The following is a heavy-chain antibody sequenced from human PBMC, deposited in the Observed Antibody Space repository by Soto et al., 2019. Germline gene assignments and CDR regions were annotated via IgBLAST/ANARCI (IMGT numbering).Heavy chain of an antibody. V-gene: IGHV4-59*01. CDR3: ARAMSPGYCSGGSCSKRSWFDP. CDR1: GGSISSYY. D-gene: IGHD2-15*01. Sequence: SETLSLTCTVSGGSISSYYWSWIRQPPGKGLEWIGYIYYSGSTNYNPSLKSRVTISVDTSKNQFSLKLSSVTAADTAVYYCARAMSPGYCSGGSCSKRSWFDPWGQGPLVTGSS. CDR2: IYYSGST. J-gene: IGHJ5*02.